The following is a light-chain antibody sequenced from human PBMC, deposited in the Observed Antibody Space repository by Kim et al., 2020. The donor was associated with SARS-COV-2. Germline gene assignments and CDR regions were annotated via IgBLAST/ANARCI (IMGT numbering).Light chain of an antibody. J-gene: IGLJ3*02. CDR3: QSYDSSNRGV. Sequence: NFMLTQPHSVSESPGKTVTISCTRSSGSIASSYVQWYQQRPGSAPTTVIYEDNQRPSGVPDRFSGSIDSSSNSASLTISGLKTEDEADYYCQSYDSSNRGVFGGGTQLTVL. V-gene: IGLV6-57*03. CDR1: SGSIASSY. CDR2: EDN.